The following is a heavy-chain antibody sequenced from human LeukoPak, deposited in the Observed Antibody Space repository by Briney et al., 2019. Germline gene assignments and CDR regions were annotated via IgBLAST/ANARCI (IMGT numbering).Heavy chain of an antibody. D-gene: IGHD4-17*01. CDR1: GFTFSSYW. Sequence: GGSLRLSCAASGFTFSSYWMHWVRQAPGKGLVWVSRISSDGTSTSYADSVKGRFTISRDNAKNTLCLQMNSLRAEDTAVYHCTRVHYGDYVDYWGQGTLVTVSS. V-gene: IGHV3-74*01. CDR2: ISSDGTST. J-gene: IGHJ4*02. CDR3: TRVHYGDYVDY.